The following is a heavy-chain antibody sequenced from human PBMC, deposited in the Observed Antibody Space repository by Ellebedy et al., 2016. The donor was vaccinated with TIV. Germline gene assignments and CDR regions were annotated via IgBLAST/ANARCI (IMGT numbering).Heavy chain of an antibody. CDR3: ARKIGESKFDP. D-gene: IGHD3-16*01. J-gene: IGHJ5*02. Sequence: MPSETLSLTCTVSGGPISSGDHYWSWIRQPPGKGLEWIGYIYYSGSTYHNPSLKSRVTISVDTSKNQFSLQLSSVTAADTAVYHCARKIGESKFDPWGQGTLVTVSS. CDR1: GGPISSGDHY. CDR2: IYYSGST. V-gene: IGHV4-30-4*01.